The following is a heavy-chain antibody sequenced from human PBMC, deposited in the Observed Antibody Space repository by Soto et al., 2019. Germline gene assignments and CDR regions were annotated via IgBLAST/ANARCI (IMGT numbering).Heavy chain of an antibody. CDR2: INPNSGGT. CDR1: GYSFTGYY. Sequence: GASVKVSCKASGYSFTGYYMHCVRQAPGQGLEWMGWINPNSGGTNYAQKFQGWVTMTRDTSISTAYMELSRLRSDDTAVYYCARGGYSGYVDFDYWGQGTLVTVSS. D-gene: IGHD5-12*01. V-gene: IGHV1-2*04. CDR3: ARGGYSGYVDFDY. J-gene: IGHJ4*02.